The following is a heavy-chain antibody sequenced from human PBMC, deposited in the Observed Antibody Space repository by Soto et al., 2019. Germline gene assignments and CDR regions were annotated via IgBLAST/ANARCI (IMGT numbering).Heavy chain of an antibody. Sequence: SETLSLACTVSGGSISSSSYYWGWIRQPPGKGLEWIGSIYYSGSTYYNPSLKSRVTISVDTSKNQFSLKLSSVTAADTAVYYCARQNFGLLSLLCFGESLFDYWGQRSLDTGSS. CDR1: GGSISSSSYY. V-gene: IGHV4-39*01. D-gene: IGHD3-10*01. CDR2: IYYSGST. J-gene: IGHJ4*02. CDR3: ARQNFGLLSLLCFGESLFDY.